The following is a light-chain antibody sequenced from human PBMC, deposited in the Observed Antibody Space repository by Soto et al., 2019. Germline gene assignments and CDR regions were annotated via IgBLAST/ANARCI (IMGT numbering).Light chain of an antibody. J-gene: IGKJ1*01. CDR2: RVF. CDR1: QSVGGY. CDR3: LQHYAWPWT. Sequence: EIVMTQSAGSLSVFPGERVTLXCRASQSVGGYLAWYQQKPGQAPRRVLQRVFIMAMVVPARFSCSGSGTEFTLTISGRQSEDSGVYYCLQHYAWPWTFGQGTKVDIK. V-gene: IGKV3-15*01.